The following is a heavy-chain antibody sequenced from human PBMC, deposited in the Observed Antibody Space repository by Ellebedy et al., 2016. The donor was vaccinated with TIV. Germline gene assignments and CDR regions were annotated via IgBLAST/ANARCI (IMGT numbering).Heavy chain of an antibody. V-gene: IGHV3-53*05. J-gene: IGHJ6*02. CDR3: ASLQSYCISCESDV. CDR2: IYSGGST. D-gene: IGHD2-2*01. CDR1: GFTVSNTY. Sequence: GGSLRLSCAAFGFTVSNTYMGWVRQAPGKGLDWVSVIYSGGSTYYADSVKGRFTISRDNSKNTLYLQMNSLRAEDTAVYYCASLQSYCISCESDVWGQGTTVTVSS.